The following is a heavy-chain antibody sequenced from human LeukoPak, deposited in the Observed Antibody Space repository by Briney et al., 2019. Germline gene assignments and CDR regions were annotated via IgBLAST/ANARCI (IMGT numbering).Heavy chain of an antibody. J-gene: IGHJ5*02. CDR2: ISGDGGST. V-gene: IGHV3-43*02. CDR3: AKDYKPYYDFCSGYSANWFDP. Sequence: GGSLRLSCAASGFTFDDYAMHWVRQAPGKGLGWVSLISGDGGSTYYADSVKGRFTISRDNSKNSLYLQMNSLRTEDTALYYCAKDYKPYYDFCSGYSANWFDPWGQGTLVTVSS. CDR1: GFTFDDYA. D-gene: IGHD3-3*01.